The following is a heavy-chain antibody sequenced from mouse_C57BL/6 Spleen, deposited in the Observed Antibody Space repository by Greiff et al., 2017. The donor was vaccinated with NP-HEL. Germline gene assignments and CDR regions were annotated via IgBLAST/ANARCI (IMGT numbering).Heavy chain of an antibody. CDR2: ISDGGSYT. CDR3: ARDPYYDYDEFDY. CDR1: GFTFSSYA. J-gene: IGHJ2*01. Sequence: EVQLVESGGGLVKPGGSLKLSCAASGFTFSSYAMSWVRQTPEKRLEWVATISDGGSYTYYPDNVKGRFTSSRDNAKNNLYLQMSHLKSEDTAMYYCARDPYYDYDEFDYWGQGTTLTVSS. D-gene: IGHD2-4*01. V-gene: IGHV5-4*01.